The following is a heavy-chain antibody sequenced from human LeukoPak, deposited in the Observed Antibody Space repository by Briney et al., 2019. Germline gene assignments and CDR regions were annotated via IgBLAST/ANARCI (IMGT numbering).Heavy chain of an antibody. Sequence: ASVKVSCKASGYTFTSYGISWVRQAPGQGLEWMGWISAYNGNTNYAQKLQGRVTMTTGTSTSTAYMELRSLRSDDTAVYYCARAPPGGYCSGGSCYSHYWGQGTLVTVSS. CDR3: ARAPPGGYCSGGSCYSHY. V-gene: IGHV1-18*01. CDR2: ISAYNGNT. J-gene: IGHJ4*02. CDR1: GYTFTSYG. D-gene: IGHD2-15*01.